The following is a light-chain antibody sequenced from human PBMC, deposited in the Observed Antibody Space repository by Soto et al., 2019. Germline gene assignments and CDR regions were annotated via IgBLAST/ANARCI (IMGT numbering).Light chain of an antibody. CDR1: DSDVGTYNY. CDR3: FSYAGYYALR. V-gene: IGLV2-11*01. CDR2: DVT. Sequence: QSALTQPRSVSGSPGQSVTISCTGTDSDVGTYNYVSWYQQHPGKDPKLMIYDVTKRPSVVPDRFSGSRSGNTASLTISGLQAEDEADYYCFSYAGYYALRFGGGTKLTVL. J-gene: IGLJ2*01.